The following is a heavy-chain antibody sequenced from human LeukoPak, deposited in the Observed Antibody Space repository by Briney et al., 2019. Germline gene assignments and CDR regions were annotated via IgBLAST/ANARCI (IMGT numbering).Heavy chain of an antibody. D-gene: IGHD3-10*01. V-gene: IGHV3-53*01. CDR1: GFTVSSNY. CDR2: IYSGGST. Sequence: GGSLRLSCAASGFTVSSNYMSWVRQAPGKGLEWVSVIYSGGSTYYADSVKGRFTISRDNSKNTLYPQMNSLRAEDTALYYCAKAIFRAGRTWDYWGRGTLVTVSS. CDR3: AKAIFRAGRTWDY. J-gene: IGHJ4*02.